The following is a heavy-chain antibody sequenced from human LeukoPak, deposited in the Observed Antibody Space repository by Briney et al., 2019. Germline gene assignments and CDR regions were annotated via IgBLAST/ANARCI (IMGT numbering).Heavy chain of an antibody. V-gene: IGHV4-34*01. CDR2: INHSGST. D-gene: IGHD3-3*01. Sequence: SETLSLTCAVYGGSFSGYYWSWIRQPPGKGLGWIGEINHSGSTNYNPSLKSRVTISVDTSKNQFSLKLSSVTAADTAVYYCARGITIFGVVITSFDYWGQGTLVTVSS. J-gene: IGHJ4*02. CDR1: GGSFSGYY. CDR3: ARGITIFGVVITSFDY.